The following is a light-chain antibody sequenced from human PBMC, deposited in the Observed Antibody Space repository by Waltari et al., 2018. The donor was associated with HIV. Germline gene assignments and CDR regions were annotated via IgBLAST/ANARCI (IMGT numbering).Light chain of an antibody. Sequence: QSVLTQPPSVSAAPGQKVTIACSGSNSNIGNTYLSWYQQLPGTAPKLLIYDREKRPSGIPDRCSGSKSGTAATLGITGLQTGDGANYYCVTWDTRLRAVVFGGGTKLTVL. V-gene: IGLV1-51*01. CDR1: NSNIGNTY. CDR3: VTWDTRLRAVV. J-gene: IGLJ3*02. CDR2: DRE.